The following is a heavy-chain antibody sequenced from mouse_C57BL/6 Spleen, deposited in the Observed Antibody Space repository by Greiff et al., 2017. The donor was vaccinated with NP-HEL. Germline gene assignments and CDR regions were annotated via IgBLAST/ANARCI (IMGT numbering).Heavy chain of an antibody. V-gene: IGHV3-6*01. CDR3: ATYDGYYLYAMDY. Sequence: EVKLQESGPGLVKPSQSLSLTCSVTGYSITSGYYWNWIRQFPGNKLEWMGYISYDGSNNYNPSLKNRISITRDTSKNQFFLKLNSVTTEDTATYYCATYDGYYLYAMDYWGQGTSVTVSS. J-gene: IGHJ4*01. CDR2: ISYDGSN. D-gene: IGHD2-3*01. CDR1: GYSITSGYY.